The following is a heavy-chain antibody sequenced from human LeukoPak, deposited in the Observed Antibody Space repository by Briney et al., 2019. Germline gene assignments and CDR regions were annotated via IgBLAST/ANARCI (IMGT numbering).Heavy chain of an antibody. D-gene: IGHD3-22*01. J-gene: IGHJ3*02. Sequence: SETLSLTCTVSGGPISSGGYYWSWIRQHPGKGLEWIGYIYYSGSTYYNPSLKSRATISVDTSKNQFSLKLSSVTAAVTAVYYCARADYYDSSGRSQAFDIRGQGTMVTVSS. CDR1: GGPISSGGYY. CDR3: ARADYYDSSGRSQAFDI. V-gene: IGHV4-31*03. CDR2: IYYSGST.